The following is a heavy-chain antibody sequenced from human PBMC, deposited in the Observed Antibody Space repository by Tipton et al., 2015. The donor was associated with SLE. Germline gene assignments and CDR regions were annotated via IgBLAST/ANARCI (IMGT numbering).Heavy chain of an antibody. Sequence: TLSLTCTVSGGSISSGSYYWSWIRQPAGKGLEWIGRIYTSGSTNYNPSLKSRVTISVDTSKNQFSLKLSSVTAADTAVYYCARGGPYSSSWGHWGQGTLVTVSS. J-gene: IGHJ1*01. CDR1: GGSISSGSYY. V-gene: IGHV4-61*02. D-gene: IGHD6-13*01. CDR2: IYTSGST. CDR3: ARGGPYSSSWGH.